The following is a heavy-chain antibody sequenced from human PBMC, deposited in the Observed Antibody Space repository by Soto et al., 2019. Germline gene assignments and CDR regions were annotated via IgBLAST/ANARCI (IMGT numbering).Heavy chain of an antibody. D-gene: IGHD1-1*01. J-gene: IGHJ6*02. Sequence: QVHLVESGGGVVQPGRSLRLSCVASGFTFDTYGIHWVLQAPGKGLQWVALISYEGSNTYYADSVRGRFTISRDNSKNTLYLQMNTLRPEDTGLYYCARVTPGNNLYYFSGLDFWGQGTSVTVSS. CDR2: ISYEGSNT. V-gene: IGHV3-30-3*01. CDR3: ARVTPGNNLYYFSGLDF. CDR1: GFTFDTYG.